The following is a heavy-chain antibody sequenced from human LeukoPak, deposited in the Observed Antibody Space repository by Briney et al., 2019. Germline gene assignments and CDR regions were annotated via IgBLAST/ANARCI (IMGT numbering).Heavy chain of an antibody. D-gene: IGHD3-10*01. CDR2: INHSGGT. CDR1: GGSFSGYY. CDR3: ARGSITMVRGALGGY. Sequence: SETLSLTCAVYGGSFSGYYWSWIRQPPGKGLEWIGEINHSGGTNYNPSLKSRVTISVDTSKNQFSLKLSSVTAADTAVYYCARGSITMVRGALGGYWGQGTLVTVSS. J-gene: IGHJ4*02. V-gene: IGHV4-34*01.